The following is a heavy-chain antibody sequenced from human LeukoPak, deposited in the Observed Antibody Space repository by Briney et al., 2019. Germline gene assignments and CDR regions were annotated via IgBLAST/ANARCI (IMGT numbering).Heavy chain of an antibody. CDR3: ARKTYYYDTSPAGSFDT. CDR2: INQDGSAK. Sequence: PGGSLRLSCAASGFSFSSYWMSWVRQAPGKGLEWVANINQDGSAKNYVDSVEGRFTISRDNAKNSLYLQMNSLRAEDTAIYYCARKTYYYDTSPAGSFDTWGQGTLGTVSS. J-gene: IGHJ5*02. CDR1: GFSFSSYW. D-gene: IGHD3-22*01. V-gene: IGHV3-7*01.